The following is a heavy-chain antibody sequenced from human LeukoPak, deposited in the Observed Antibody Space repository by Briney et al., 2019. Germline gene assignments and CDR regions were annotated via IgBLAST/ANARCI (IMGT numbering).Heavy chain of an antibody. CDR2: MYYSESS. V-gene: IGHV4-39*01. D-gene: IGHD6-25*01. CDR3: ARRRAATIDY. CDR1: GGSISNYY. Sequence: SETLSLTCTVSGGSISNYYWGWIRQPPGKGLEWIGTMYYSESSYCNPSLKTRVTISVDTSKNQFSLKLSSVTAADTAVYYCARRRAATIDYWGQGTLVTVSS. J-gene: IGHJ4*02.